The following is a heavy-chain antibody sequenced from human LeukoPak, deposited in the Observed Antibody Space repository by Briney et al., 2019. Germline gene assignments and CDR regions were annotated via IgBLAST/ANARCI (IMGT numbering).Heavy chain of an antibody. CDR2: IQSDGSST. CDR3: ARGWITVGAYYDY. CDR1: GFTFSSYW. D-gene: IGHD2-2*03. J-gene: IGHJ4*02. V-gene: IGHV3-74*01. Sequence: GGSLRLSCAGSGFTFSSYWMHWVRQAPGKGLVWVSRIQSDGSSTSYADSVKGRFTMSRDNAKNTLFLQMNSLRDEDTAVYYCARGWITVGAYYDYWGQGTLVTVSS.